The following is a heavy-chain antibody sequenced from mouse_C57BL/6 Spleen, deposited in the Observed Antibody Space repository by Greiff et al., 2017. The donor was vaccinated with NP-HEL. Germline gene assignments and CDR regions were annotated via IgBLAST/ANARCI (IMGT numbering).Heavy chain of an antibody. D-gene: IGHD2-1*01. CDR1: GYTFTSYW. J-gene: IGHJ2*01. V-gene: IGHV1-69*01. CDR3: ARRDGNSDY. CDR2: IDPSDSYT. Sequence: QVQLKQPGAELVMPGASVKLSCKASGYTFTSYWMHWVKQRPGQGLECIGEIDPSDSYTNYNQKFKDKSTLTVDKSSSTAYMQLSSLTSEDSAVYYCARRDGNSDYWGQGTTLTVSS.